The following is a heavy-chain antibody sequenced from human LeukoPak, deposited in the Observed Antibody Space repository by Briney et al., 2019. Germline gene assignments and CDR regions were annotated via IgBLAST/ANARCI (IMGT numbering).Heavy chain of an antibody. D-gene: IGHD6-6*01. CDR1: GFTFSSYG. J-gene: IGHJ6*02. CDR2: IWYDGSNK. Sequence: QSGGSLRLSCAASGFTFSSYGMHWVRQAPGKGLEWVAVIWYDGSNKYYADSVKGRFTISRDNSKNTLYLQMNSLRAEDTAVYYCARDREQLAPPVCMDVWGQGTTVTVSS. V-gene: IGHV3-33*01. CDR3: ARDREQLAPPVCMDV.